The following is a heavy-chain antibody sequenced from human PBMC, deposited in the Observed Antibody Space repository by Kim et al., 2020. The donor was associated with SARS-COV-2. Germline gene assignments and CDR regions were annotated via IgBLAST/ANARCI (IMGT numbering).Heavy chain of an antibody. V-gene: IGHV3-74*01. J-gene: IGHJ4*02. CDR3: VRDRGGRNDF. Sequence: TAYADSAKGRFTISGDNAKNTLSLQMHFRRVEDTAIYYCVRDRGGRNDFWGQGTLVTVSS. D-gene: IGHD3-10*01. CDR2: T.